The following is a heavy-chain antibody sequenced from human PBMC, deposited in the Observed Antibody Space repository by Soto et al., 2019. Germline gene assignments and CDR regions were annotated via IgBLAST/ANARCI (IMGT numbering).Heavy chain of an antibody. D-gene: IGHD2-2*01. CDR1: GFTFSSYA. Sequence: PGGSLRLSCAASGFTFSSYAMSWVRQAPGKGLEWVSAISGSGGSTYYADSVKGRFTISRDNSKNTLYLQMNSLRAEDTAVYYCAKDLPGIVVVQAISMDVWGQGPTGTV. CDR2: ISGSGGST. CDR3: AKDLPGIVVVQAISMDV. V-gene: IGHV3-23*01. J-gene: IGHJ6*02.